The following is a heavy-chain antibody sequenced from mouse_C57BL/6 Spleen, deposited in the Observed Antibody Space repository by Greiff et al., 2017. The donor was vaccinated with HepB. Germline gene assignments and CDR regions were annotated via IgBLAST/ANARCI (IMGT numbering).Heavy chain of an antibody. V-gene: IGHV1-64*01. J-gene: IGHJ1*03. CDR3: AKGGYGSSPHFDV. Sequence: VQLQQSGAELVKPGASVKLSCKASGYTFTSYWMHWVKQRPGQGLEWIGMIHPNSGSTNYNEKFKSKATLTVDKSSSTAYMQLSSLTSEDSAVYYCAKGGYGSSPHFDVWGTGTTVTVSS. CDR2: IHPNSGST. D-gene: IGHD1-1*01. CDR1: GYTFTSYW.